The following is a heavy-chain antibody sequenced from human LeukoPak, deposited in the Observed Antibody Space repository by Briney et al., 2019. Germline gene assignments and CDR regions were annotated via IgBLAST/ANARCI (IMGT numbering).Heavy chain of an antibody. CDR2: IYTSGNT. D-gene: IGHD6-13*01. J-gene: IGHJ6*03. CDR3: ARVRSSSLYYYYMDV. Sequence: SETLSLTCTVSGVSISSYYWSWIRQPAGKGLEWIGRIYTSGNTNYNPSLKSRVTMSVDTSKNQFSLKLSSVTAADTAVYYCARVRSSSLYYYYMDVWGKGTTVTVSS. CDR1: GVSISSYY. V-gene: IGHV4-4*07.